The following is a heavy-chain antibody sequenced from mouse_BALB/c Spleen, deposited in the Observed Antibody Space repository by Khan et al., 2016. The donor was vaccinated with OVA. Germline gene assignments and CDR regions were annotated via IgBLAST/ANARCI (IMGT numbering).Heavy chain of an antibody. CDR3: VRGIRLFAY. D-gene: IGHD1-2*01. CDR1: GFTFSDYG. Sequence: EVELVVSGGGLVQPGGSRKLSCAASGFTFSDYGMAWVRQAPGKGPEWVAFISTLAYSIYYADTVTGRFTISRENAKNTLDLEMSSLRSEDTAMYYCVRGIRLFAYWGQGTLVTVSA. V-gene: IGHV5-15*02. CDR2: ISTLAYSI. J-gene: IGHJ3*01.